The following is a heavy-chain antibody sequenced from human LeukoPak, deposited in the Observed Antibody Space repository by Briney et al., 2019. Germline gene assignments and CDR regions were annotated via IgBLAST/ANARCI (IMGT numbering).Heavy chain of an antibody. CDR2: ISGSGGTT. CDR1: GFTFSSYA. J-gene: IGHJ4*02. CDR3: TRSSMAALAVDS. Sequence: GGSLRLSCSASGFTFSSYAMNWVRQAPGEGLEWVSIISGSGGTTYYADSVKGRFTISRDNSKDTLYLQMNSLRAEDTAVYYCTRSSMAALAVDSWGQGTLVTVSS. D-gene: IGHD6-6*01. V-gene: IGHV3-23*01.